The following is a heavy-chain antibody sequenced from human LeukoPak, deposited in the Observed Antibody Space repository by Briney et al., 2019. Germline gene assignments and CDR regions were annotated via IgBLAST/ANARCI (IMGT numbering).Heavy chain of an antibody. V-gene: IGHV5-51*01. Sequence: GESLKISCKGSGYSFTSYWIGWVRQMPGKGLEWMGIIYPGDSDTRYSPSFQGQVTISADKSISTAYLQWSSPKASDTAMYYCARARYCSSTSCYALRYWGQGTLVTVSS. CDR1: GYSFTSYW. J-gene: IGHJ4*02. CDR3: ARARYCSSTSCYALRY. D-gene: IGHD2-2*01. CDR2: IYPGDSDT.